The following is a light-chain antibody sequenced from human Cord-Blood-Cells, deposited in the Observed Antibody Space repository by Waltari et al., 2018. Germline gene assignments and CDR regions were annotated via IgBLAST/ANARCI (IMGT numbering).Light chain of an antibody. V-gene: IGKV3-20*01. J-gene: IGKJ4*01. CDR2: GAS. CDR1: QSVSSHY. CDR3: QQYGSSL. Sequence: DIVLTPSPGTLSLSLGERATLSCRASQSVSSHYLAGYQQKPGQAPRLLIYGASSRATGIPDRVSGSGSGTDFTLTISRLEPEDFAVYYCQQYGSSLFGGGTKVEIK.